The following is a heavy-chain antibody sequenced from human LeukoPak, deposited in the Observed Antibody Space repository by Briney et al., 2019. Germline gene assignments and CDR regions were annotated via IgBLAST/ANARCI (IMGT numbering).Heavy chain of an antibody. J-gene: IGHJ5*01. CDR1: GYTFTNYA. V-gene: IGHV7-4-1*02. Sequence: ASVKVSCKTSGYTFTNYAMNWVRQAPGQGLEWMGWFNPNTGNPTYAQGFTGRFVFSLDTSVTTTYLQISGLKAEDTAVYYCARAYQRLGGLSFPDSWGQGTLVTVSS. D-gene: IGHD3-16*02. CDR3: ARAYQRLGGLSFPDS. CDR2: FNPNTGNP.